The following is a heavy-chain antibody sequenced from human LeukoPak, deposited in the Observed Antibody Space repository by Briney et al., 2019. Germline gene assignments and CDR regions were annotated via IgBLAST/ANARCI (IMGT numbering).Heavy chain of an antibody. CDR1: GYTFIDYY. CDR3: ARDDNYGSGQPDD. Sequence: AASVKVSCKASGYTFIDYYIHWLRQAPGQGLEWMGWINPNSGGTNYAQKFQGRVTMTRDTSISTVYMELRSLRSDDTAVYYCARDDNYGSGQPDDWGQGTLVTVSS. D-gene: IGHD3-10*01. V-gene: IGHV1-2*02. CDR2: INPNSGGT. J-gene: IGHJ4*02.